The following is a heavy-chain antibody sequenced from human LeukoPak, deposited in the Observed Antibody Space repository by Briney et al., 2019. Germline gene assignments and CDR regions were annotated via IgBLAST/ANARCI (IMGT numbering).Heavy chain of an antibody. CDR3: ARDSPLLGYCSSTSCYNSAFDI. CDR1: GGSISSYY. CDR2: IYTSGST. Sequence: SETLSLTCTVSGGSISSYYWSWIRQPAGKGLEWIGRIYTSGSTNYNPSLKSRVTMSVDTSKNQSSLKLSSVTAADTAVYYCARDSPLLGYCSSTSCYNSAFDIWGQGTMVTVSS. J-gene: IGHJ3*02. V-gene: IGHV4-4*07. D-gene: IGHD2-2*02.